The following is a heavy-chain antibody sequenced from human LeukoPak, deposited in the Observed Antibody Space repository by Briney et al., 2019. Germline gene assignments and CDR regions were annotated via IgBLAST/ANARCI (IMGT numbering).Heavy chain of an antibody. CDR3: ARDLSGITTFGGYFDY. CDR1: GFTFSNYW. D-gene: IGHD3-3*01. CDR2: IKQDGSEK. J-gene: IGHJ4*02. V-gene: IGHV3-7*01. Sequence: GGSLRLSCPASGFTFSNYWMSWVRQAPGKGLEWVANIKQDGSEKYYVDSVKGRFTISRDNAKNSLYLQMNSLRAEDTAVYYCARDLSGITTFGGYFDYWGQGTLVTVSS.